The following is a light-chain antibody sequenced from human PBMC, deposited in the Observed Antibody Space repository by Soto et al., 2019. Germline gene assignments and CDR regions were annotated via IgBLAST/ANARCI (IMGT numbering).Light chain of an antibody. CDR3: RQSATSPRT. CDR2: GAS. CDR1: QTVGNNY. Sequence: EIVLTQSPGTLSLSPGERATLSCRASQTVGNNYLDWYQQKPGQAPRLLIYGASSWAAVIPDRFSGSGSATVITRTISRLEPEDFAVYYCRQSATSPRTVGQGPKVEIK. J-gene: IGKJ1*01. V-gene: IGKV3-20*01.